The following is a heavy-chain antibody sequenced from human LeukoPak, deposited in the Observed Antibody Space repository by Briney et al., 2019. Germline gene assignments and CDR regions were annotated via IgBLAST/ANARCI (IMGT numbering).Heavy chain of an antibody. J-gene: IGHJ6*03. D-gene: IGHD5-12*01. CDR1: GGSISSYY. CDR2: IYTSGST. Sequence: PSETLSLTCTVSGGSISSYYWSWIRQPAGKGVEWIGRIYTSGSTNYNPSLKSRVTISVDTSKNQFSLKLSSVTAADTAVYYCARGRGYSGYFGYYYMDVWGKGTTVTISS. CDR3: ARGRGYSGYFGYYYMDV. V-gene: IGHV4-4*07.